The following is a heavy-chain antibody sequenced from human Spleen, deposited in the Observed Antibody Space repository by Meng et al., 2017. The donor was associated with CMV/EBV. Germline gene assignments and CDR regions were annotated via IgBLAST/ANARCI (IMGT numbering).Heavy chain of an antibody. CDR3: ARDRNYYDSSDLGMDV. J-gene: IGHJ6*02. V-gene: IGHV3-11*04. Sequence: FSFSDYYMTWIRQAAGEGLEWVSYISSGGSTIYYADSVKGRFTISRDNDKNSLYLKMNSLRAEDTAVYYCARDRNYYDSSDLGMDVWGQGTTVTVSS. D-gene: IGHD3-22*01. CDR2: ISSGGSTI. CDR1: FSFSDYY.